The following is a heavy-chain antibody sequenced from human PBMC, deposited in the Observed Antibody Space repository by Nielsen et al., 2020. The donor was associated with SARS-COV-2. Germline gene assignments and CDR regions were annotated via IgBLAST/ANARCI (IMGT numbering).Heavy chain of an antibody. CDR1: GFTFSSYA. V-gene: IGHV3-30*04. CDR3: AKGRLEWELLAPFDY. D-gene: IGHD1-26*01. CDR2: ISYDGSNK. Sequence: GESLKISCAASGFTFSSYAMNWVRQAPGKGLEWVAVISYDGSNKYYADSVKGRFTISRDNSKNTLFLQMNSLRAEDTAVYYCAKGRLEWELLAPFDYWGQGTLVTVSS. J-gene: IGHJ4*02.